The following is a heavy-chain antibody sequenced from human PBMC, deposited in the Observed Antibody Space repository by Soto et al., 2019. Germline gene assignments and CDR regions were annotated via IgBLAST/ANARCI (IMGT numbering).Heavy chain of an antibody. D-gene: IGHD5-18*01. J-gene: IGHJ4*02. CDR2: ISAYNGNT. CDR3: ARDVDTSMVPNAAFDY. CDR1: GYTFTNYG. V-gene: IGHV1-18*01. Sequence: QVQLVQSGAEVKKPGASVKVSCKASGYTFTNYGISWVRQAPGQGLECMGWISAYNGNTNYAQKVQGRVTMTTDTSTSTAYMELRSLRSDDTAVYYCARDVDTSMVPNAAFDYWGQGTLVTVSS.